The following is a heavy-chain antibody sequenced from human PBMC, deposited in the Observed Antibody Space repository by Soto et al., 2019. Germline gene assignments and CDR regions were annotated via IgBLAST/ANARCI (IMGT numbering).Heavy chain of an antibody. J-gene: IGHJ4*02. CDR3: ARAPRPAAIAVLDH. D-gene: IGHD6-19*01. CDR1: GYSFTSYD. CDR2: VNPNTGDT. V-gene: IGHV1-8*01. Sequence: QVQLVQSGTELKTSGASVNFSCKASGYSFTSYDINWLRQATGQGPEWMGWVNPNTGDTGIAKRFKSRVTLSSDTSINKASVEVSSLRPDDTALYFCARAPRPAAIAVLDHWGQGTLVAVSS.